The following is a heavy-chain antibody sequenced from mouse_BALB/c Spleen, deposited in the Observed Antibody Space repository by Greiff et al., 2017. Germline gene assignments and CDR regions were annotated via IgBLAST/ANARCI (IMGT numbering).Heavy chain of an antibody. CDR2: IDPSDSYT. Sequence: QVQLQQPGAELVKPGASVKLSCKASGYTFTSYWMHWVKQRPGQGLEWIGEIDPSDSYTNYNQKFKGKATLTVDKSSSTAYMQLSSLTSEDSAVYYCARGRWGNYAMDYWGQGTSVTVSS. J-gene: IGHJ4*01. D-gene: IGHD4-1*01. CDR3: ARGRWGNYAMDY. V-gene: IGHV1-69*02. CDR1: GYTFTSYW.